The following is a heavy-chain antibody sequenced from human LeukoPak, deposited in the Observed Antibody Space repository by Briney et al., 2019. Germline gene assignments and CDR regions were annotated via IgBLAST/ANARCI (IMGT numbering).Heavy chain of an antibody. V-gene: IGHV1-2*02. CDR2: INPNSGGT. CDR1: GYTFTGYY. CDR3: ARARPYDSSGYYTV. D-gene: IGHD3-22*01. Sequence: ASVKVSCKASGYTFTGYYMNWVRQAPGQGLEWMGWINPNSGGTNYAQKFQGRVPMTRDTSISTAYMELSRLRSDDTAVYYCARARPYDSSGYYTVWGQGTLVTVSS. J-gene: IGHJ4*02.